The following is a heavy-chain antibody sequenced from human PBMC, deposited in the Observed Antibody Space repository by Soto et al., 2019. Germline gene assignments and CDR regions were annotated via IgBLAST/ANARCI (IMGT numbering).Heavy chain of an antibody. Sequence: SLRLSCAASGFTFSSYGMHWVRQAPGKGLEWVAVIWYDGSNKYYADSVKGRFTISRDNSKNTLYLQMNSLRAEDTAVYYCARDPGGSSWYRNWFDPWGQGTLVTVSS. CDR2: IWYDGSNK. D-gene: IGHD6-13*01. J-gene: IGHJ5*02. V-gene: IGHV3-33*01. CDR3: ARDPGGSSWYRNWFDP. CDR1: GFTFSSYG.